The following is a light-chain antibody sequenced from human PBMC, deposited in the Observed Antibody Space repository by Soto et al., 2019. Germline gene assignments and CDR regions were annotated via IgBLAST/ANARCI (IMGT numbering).Light chain of an antibody. CDR1: SSDVGGYNY. J-gene: IGLJ1*01. Sequence: QSALTQPASVSGSPGQSITISCTGTSSDVGGYNYVSWYQQHPGKAPKLMIYEVSNRPSGVSNRFSGSKSGNTASLTISGLQAEDEADYYCSSYTSSSLLIFGTGTKLAAL. CDR3: SSYTSSSLLI. CDR2: EVS. V-gene: IGLV2-14*01.